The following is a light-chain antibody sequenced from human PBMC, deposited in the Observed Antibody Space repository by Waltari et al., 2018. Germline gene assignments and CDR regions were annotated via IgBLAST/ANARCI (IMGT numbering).Light chain of an antibody. Sequence: ETVLTQSPGTLSLSPGEGATLSCRASQGVGRSLGWYQQKPGRAPRLLIYGASIRATGIPDRVTGSGSGTDFSLTISRLEPEDSAVYYCQMYVRLPVTFGQGTKVEI. CDR1: QGVGRS. CDR3: QMYVRLPVT. CDR2: GAS. V-gene: IGKV3-20*01. J-gene: IGKJ1*01.